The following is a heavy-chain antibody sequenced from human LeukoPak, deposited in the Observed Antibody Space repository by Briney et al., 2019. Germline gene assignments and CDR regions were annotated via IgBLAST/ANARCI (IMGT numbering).Heavy chain of an antibody. CDR2: ISTFNGYT. CDR1: GYTFITYG. D-gene: IGHD3-22*01. J-gene: IGHJ4*02. V-gene: IGHV1-18*01. Sequence: GASVKVSCKASGYTFITYGISWVRQAPGQGLEWVGWISTFNGYTNYPQKLQGRVTMTTDTSTSTAYMELRSLRSDDTAVYYCARYSSGQIDYWGQGTLVTVSS. CDR3: ARYSSGQIDY.